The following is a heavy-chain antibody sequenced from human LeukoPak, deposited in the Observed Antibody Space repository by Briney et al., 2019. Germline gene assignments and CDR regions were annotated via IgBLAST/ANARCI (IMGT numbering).Heavy chain of an antibody. J-gene: IGHJ4*02. CDR2: IKQDGSEK. CDR1: GLTFRSYW. V-gene: IGHV3-7*01. D-gene: IGHD1-26*01. CDR3: VRRPVGVTDYFDY. Sequence: PGGSLRLSCAASGLTFRSYWMTWVRQAPGKGLEWVANIKQDGSEKYYVDSVKGRFTISRDNAKSSLYLQMNSLRAEGTAVYYCVRRPVGVTDYFDYWGQGTLVTVSS.